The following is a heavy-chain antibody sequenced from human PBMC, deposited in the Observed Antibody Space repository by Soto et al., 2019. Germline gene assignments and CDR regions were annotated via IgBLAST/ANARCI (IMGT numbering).Heavy chain of an antibody. CDR2: TYYRSKWYN. V-gene: IGHV6-1*01. D-gene: IGHD3-10*01. J-gene: IGHJ4*02. Sequence: SQTLSLTCAISGDSVSSNSAAWNWIRQSPSRGLEWLGRTYYRSKWYNDYAVSVKSRMTINPDTSKNQFSLQLNSVTPADTAVYYSARETRTRVRGVNIDYWGQGTLVTVSS. CDR3: ARETRTRVRGVNIDY. CDR1: GDSVSSNSAA.